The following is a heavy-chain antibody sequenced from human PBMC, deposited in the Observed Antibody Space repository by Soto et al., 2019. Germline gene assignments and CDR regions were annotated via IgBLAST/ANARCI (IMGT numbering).Heavy chain of an antibody. CDR3: AIQVVVAPTYYFDD. CDR1: GFTVSRNY. D-gene: IGHD2-15*01. J-gene: IGHJ4*02. Sequence: EVQLVESGGGLVQPGGSLRLSCAASGFTVSRNYMSWVRQAPGKGLEWVSVIYSGGSTYYADSVKSRFTISRHNSKNTLYLQMNSLRAEDTAVYYCAIQVVVAPTYYFDDWGQGTLVTVSS. V-gene: IGHV3-53*04. CDR2: IYSGGST.